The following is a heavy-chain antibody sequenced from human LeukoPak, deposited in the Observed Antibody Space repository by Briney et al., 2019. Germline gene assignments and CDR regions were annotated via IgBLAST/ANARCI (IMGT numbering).Heavy chain of an antibody. Sequence: ASVKVSCKASGYTFTSSGISWVRQAPGQGLEWMGWISAYNGNTNYAQKLQGRVTMTTDTSTSTAYMELRSLRSDDTAVYYCARAYYDFWSGYSVDYWGQGTLVTVSS. CDR2: ISAYNGNT. D-gene: IGHD3-3*01. CDR1: GYTFTSSG. J-gene: IGHJ4*02. CDR3: ARAYYDFWSGYSVDY. V-gene: IGHV1-18*01.